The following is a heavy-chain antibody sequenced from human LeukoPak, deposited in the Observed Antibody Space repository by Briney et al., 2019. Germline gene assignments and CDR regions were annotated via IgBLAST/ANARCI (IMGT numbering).Heavy chain of an antibody. Sequence: ASVKVSCKASGYTFTSYAMHWVRQAPGQRLEWMGWINAGNGNTKYSQKFQGRVTITRDTSASTAYMELSSLRSEDTAVYYCARGWSSSWYDGYYFDYWGQGTLVTVFS. V-gene: IGHV1-3*01. J-gene: IGHJ4*02. CDR1: GYTFTSYA. CDR2: INAGNGNT. D-gene: IGHD6-13*01. CDR3: ARGWSSSWYDGYYFDY.